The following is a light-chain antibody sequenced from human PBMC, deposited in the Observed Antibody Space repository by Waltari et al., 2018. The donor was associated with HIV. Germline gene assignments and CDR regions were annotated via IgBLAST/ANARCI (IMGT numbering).Light chain of an antibody. CDR1: RTILFSSENRNC. Sequence: DIVMTQSPNSLAVSLGERATINCRSSRTILFSSENRNCLAWYQQKPGQSPKLLIYWASTRASGVPDRFSGSGSGTNFSLTISSLQTDDVALYHCQQYYSLGPTFGGGTKVEIK. CDR3: QQYYSLGPT. V-gene: IGKV4-1*01. CDR2: WAS. J-gene: IGKJ4*01.